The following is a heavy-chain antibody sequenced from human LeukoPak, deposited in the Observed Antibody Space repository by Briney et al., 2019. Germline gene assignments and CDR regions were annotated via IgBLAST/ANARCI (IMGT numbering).Heavy chain of an antibody. Sequence: GGSLRLSCAASGFTFSSYAMSWVRQAPGKGLEWVSAISGSGGSTYYADSVKGRFTISRDNSKNTLYLQMNSLRAEDTAVYYCAKRGDYYDSSGWSLDYWGQGTLDTVSS. CDR3: AKRGDYYDSSGWSLDY. D-gene: IGHD3-22*01. CDR2: ISGSGGST. V-gene: IGHV3-23*01. J-gene: IGHJ4*02. CDR1: GFTFSSYA.